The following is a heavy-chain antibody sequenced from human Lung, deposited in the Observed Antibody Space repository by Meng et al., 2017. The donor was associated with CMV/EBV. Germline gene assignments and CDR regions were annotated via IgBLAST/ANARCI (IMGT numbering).Heavy chain of an antibody. D-gene: IGHD4-17*01. CDR1: FPFASCG. J-gene: IGHJ2*01. CDR2: LSFDAPNN. V-gene: IGHV3-30*18. CDR3: AKAREEDYAEYVGWYFDL. Sequence: FPFASCGTLWIRPAPGKGLESVAVLSFDAPNNSYTDSVKGRFTVSRDNSKDKLYLQMNSQRAEDTAVYYCAKAREEDYAEYVGWYFDLWGRGTLVTVSS.